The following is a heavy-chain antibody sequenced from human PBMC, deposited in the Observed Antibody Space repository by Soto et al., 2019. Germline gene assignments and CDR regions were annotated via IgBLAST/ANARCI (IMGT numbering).Heavy chain of an antibody. CDR2: IDPSDSYT. CDR3: ARRRRCSSTSCHSGYYYGMDV. V-gene: IGHV5-10-1*01. J-gene: IGHJ6*02. Sequence: GESLKISCKGSGYSFTSYWISWVRQMPGKGLEWMGRIDPSDSYTNYSPSFQGHVTISADKSISTAYLQWSSLKASDTAMYYCARRRRCSSTSCHSGYYYGMDVWGQGTTVTVSS. CDR1: GYSFTSYW. D-gene: IGHD2-2*01.